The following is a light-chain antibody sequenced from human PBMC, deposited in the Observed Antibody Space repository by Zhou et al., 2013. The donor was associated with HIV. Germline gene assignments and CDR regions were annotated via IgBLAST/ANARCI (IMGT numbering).Light chain of an antibody. J-gene: IGKJ1*01. CDR1: QFVTSRK. CDR3: LQHNNYPWT. V-gene: IGKV3-20*01. Sequence: EIVLTQSPGTLSLSPGDRATLSCRASQFVTSRKLAWYQQKPGQAPRLLIHGASSRATAIPDRFSGSGSGTDFTLTISSLQPEDFATYYCLQHNNYPWTFGQGTKVEIK. CDR2: GAS.